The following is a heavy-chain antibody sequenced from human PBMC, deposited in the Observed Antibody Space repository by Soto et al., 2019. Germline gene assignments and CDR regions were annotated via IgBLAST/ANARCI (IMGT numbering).Heavy chain of an antibody. CDR2: ISYDGNNK. D-gene: IGHD6-25*01. Sequence: GGSLRLSFAASGFTFSSYSMHWVRQAPGTGLEWLAVISYDGNNKYYADSVRGRLSISRDNSKYTLYLQMNSLRGDDTAVYCCAKDAARGLHVSYFDNWGQGTLVNVSS. V-gene: IGHV3-30*18. CDR1: GFTFSSYS. CDR3: AKDAARGLHVSYFDN. J-gene: IGHJ4*02.